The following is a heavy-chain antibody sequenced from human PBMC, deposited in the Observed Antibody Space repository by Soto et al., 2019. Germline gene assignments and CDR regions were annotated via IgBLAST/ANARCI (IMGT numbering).Heavy chain of an antibody. Sequence: ASVKVSCKASGGTFSSYTISWVRQAPGQGLEWMGRIIPILGIANYAQKFQGRVTITADKSTSTAYMELSSLRSEDTAVYYCARDDDYYDSSGLFFWGQGTLVTVSS. CDR1: GGTFSSYT. J-gene: IGHJ4*02. CDR2: IIPILGIA. V-gene: IGHV1-69*04. CDR3: ARDDDYYDSSGLFF. D-gene: IGHD3-22*01.